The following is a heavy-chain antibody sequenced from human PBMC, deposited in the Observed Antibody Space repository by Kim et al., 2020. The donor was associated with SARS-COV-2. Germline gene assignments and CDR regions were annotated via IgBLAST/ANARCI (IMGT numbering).Heavy chain of an antibody. D-gene: IGHD6-19*01. V-gene: IGHV1-18*01. J-gene: IGHJ3*02. Sequence: LQGRVTMTTDTSTSTAYMELRSLRSDDTAVYYCARDLGSGWPRWGDAFDIWGQGTMVTVSS. CDR3: ARDLGSGWPRWGDAFDI.